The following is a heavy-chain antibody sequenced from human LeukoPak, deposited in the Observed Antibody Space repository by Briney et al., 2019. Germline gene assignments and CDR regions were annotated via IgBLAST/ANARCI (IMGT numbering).Heavy chain of an antibody. CDR1: GFTFSSYA. Sequence: PGGSLRLSCAASGFTFSSYAMSWVRQAPGKGLEWVSAISGSGGSTYHADSVKGRFTISRDNSKNTLYLQMNSLRAEDTAVYYCARPDTRIVVVPAAIGVWGQGTLVTVSS. CDR3: ARPDTRIVVVPAAIGV. D-gene: IGHD2-2*01. CDR2: ISGSGGST. V-gene: IGHV3-23*01. J-gene: IGHJ4*02.